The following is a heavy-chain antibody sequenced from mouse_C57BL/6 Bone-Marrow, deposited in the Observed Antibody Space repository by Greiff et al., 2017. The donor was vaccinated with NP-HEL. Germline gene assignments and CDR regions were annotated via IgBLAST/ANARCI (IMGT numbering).Heavy chain of an antibody. Sequence: QVTLKESGPGILQPSQTLSLTCSFSGFSLSTFGMGVGWIRQPSGKGLEWLAHIWWDDDKYYNPALKSRLTISKDTSKNQVFLKIANVDTADTATYYCARIEEIYYGIKAHYYAMDYWGQGTSVTVSS. D-gene: IGHD2-1*01. CDR2: IWWDDDK. CDR1: GFSLSTFGMG. V-gene: IGHV8-8*01. J-gene: IGHJ4*01. CDR3: ARIEEIYYGIKAHYYAMDY.